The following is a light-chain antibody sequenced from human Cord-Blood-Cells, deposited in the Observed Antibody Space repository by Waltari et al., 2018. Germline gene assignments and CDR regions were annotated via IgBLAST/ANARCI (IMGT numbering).Light chain of an antibody. V-gene: IGLV3-1*01. CDR3: QAWDSSNVV. J-gene: IGLJ2*01. Sequence: SYELTQPPSVSVSPGQTASITCSGDQLGDKYACWYQQKPGQSPVLVISQDSKRPSGIPERFSGSNSGNTATLTISGTQAMDEADYYCQAWDSSNVVFGGGTKLTVL. CDR1: QLGDKY. CDR2: QDS.